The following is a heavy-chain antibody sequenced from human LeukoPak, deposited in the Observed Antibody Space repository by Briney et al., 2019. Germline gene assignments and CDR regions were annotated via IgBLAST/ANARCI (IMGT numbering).Heavy chain of an antibody. D-gene: IGHD6-13*01. V-gene: IGHV1-2*02. J-gene: IGHJ4*02. CDR1: GYTFTGYY. CDR3: ARDHGGSSWYPTFDY. CDR2: INPNSGGT. Sequence: ASVKVSCKASGYTFTGYYMHWVRQAPGQGLEWMGWINPNSGGTNYAQKFQGRVTMTRDTSISTAYMELSRLRSDDTAVYYCARDHGGSSWYPTFDYWGQGTLVTVSS.